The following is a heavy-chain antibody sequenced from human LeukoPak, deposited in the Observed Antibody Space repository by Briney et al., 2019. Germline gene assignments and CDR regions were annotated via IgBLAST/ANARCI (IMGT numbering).Heavy chain of an antibody. Sequence: ASVKVSCKASGYTFSSYGINWVRQTPGQGLEWMGWISVINSGNTRYAQNFQGRLTMTTDTSTTTAYMELRSLRSDDTAVYYCSREFPFCGADCFSGVFDIWGQGTMVAVS. D-gene: IGHD2-21*02. J-gene: IGHJ3*02. CDR1: GYTFSSYG. V-gene: IGHV1-18*01. CDR2: ISVINSGNT. CDR3: SREFPFCGADCFSGVFDI.